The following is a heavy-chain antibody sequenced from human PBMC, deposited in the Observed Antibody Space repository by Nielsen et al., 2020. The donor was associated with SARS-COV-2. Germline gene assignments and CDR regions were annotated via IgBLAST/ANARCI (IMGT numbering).Heavy chain of an antibody. D-gene: IGHD2-15*01. J-gene: IGHJ3*02. V-gene: IGHV3-30*02. CDR3: AKDLMLGYCSGGSCYPNDAFDI. CDR1: GFTVSGKD. Sequence: GESLKISCAASGFTVSGKDMNWVRQAPGKGLEWVAVIWYDGSNKYYADSVKGRFTISRDNSKNTLYLQMNSLRAEDTAVYYCAKDLMLGYCSGGSCYPNDAFDIWGQGTMVTVSS. CDR2: IWYDGSNK.